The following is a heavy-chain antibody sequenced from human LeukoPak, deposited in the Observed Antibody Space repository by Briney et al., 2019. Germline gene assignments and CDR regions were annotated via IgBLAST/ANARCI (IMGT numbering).Heavy chain of an antibody. D-gene: IGHD4-17*01. CDR2: IYYSGST. CDR3: ARGPYGDPTSY. Sequence: PSETLPLTCTVSGGSISSSSYYWGWIRQPPGKGLEWIGSIYYSGSTYYNPSLKSRVTISVDTSKNQFSLKLSSVTAADTAVYYCARGPYGDPTSYWGQGTLVTVSS. J-gene: IGHJ4*02. CDR1: GGSISSSSYY. V-gene: IGHV4-39*01.